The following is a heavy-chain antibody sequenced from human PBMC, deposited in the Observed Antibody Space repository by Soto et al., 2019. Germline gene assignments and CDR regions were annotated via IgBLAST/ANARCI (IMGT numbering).Heavy chain of an antibody. CDR2: ISYDGSNK. CDR1: GFTFSSYG. J-gene: IGHJ6*03. V-gene: IGHV3-30*18. Sequence: PGGSLRLSCAASGFTFSSYGMHWVRQAPGKGLEWVAVISYDGSNKYYADSVKGRFTISRDNSKNTLYLQMNSLRAEDTAVYYYAKDLYCSSTSCYPERRSGHYYYMDVWGKGTTVTVSS. D-gene: IGHD2-2*01. CDR3: AKDLYCSSTSCYPERRSGHYYYMDV.